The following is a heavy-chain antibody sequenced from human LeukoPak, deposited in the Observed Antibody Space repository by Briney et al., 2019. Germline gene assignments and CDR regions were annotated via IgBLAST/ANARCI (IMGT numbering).Heavy chain of an antibody. CDR3: ARDRLRWPKIDY. CDR1: GGSISSSDYY. D-gene: IGHD4-23*01. J-gene: IGHJ4*02. CDR2: IYYSVTT. V-gene: IGHV4-39*07. Sequence: SETLSLTCTVSGGSISSSDYYWGWNRQPPGKGLEWIGSIYYSVTTYYNPSLKSRVTISVDTSKNQFSLKLNSVTAADTAVYYCARDRLRWPKIDYWGQGTLVTVSS.